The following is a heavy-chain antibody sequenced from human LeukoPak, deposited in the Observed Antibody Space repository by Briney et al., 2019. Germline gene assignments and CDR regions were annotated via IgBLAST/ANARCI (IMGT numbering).Heavy chain of an antibody. CDR3: AKDRHDSSGFIDY. CDR2: ISYDGSNK. D-gene: IGHD3-22*01. J-gene: IGHJ4*02. V-gene: IGHV3-30*18. Sequence: GGSPRLSCAASGFTFSSYGMHWVRQAPGKGLEWVAVISYDGSNKYYADSVKGRFTISRDNSKNTLYLQMNSLRAEDTAVYYCAKDRHDSSGFIDYWGQGTLVTVSS. CDR1: GFTFSSYG.